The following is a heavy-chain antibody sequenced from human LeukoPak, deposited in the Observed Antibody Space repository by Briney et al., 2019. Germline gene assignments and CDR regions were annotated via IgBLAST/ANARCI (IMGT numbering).Heavy chain of an antibody. CDR1: GYTFTSYG. D-gene: IGHD4-17*01. Sequence: ASVKVSCKASGYTFTSYGISWVRQAPGQGLEWMGWISAYNGNTNYAQKLQGRVTMTRNTSISTAYMELSSLRSEDTAVYYCARGRGYGDYDDWFDPWGQGTLVTVSS. J-gene: IGHJ5*02. CDR2: ISAYNGNT. CDR3: ARGRGYGDYDDWFDP. V-gene: IGHV1-18*01.